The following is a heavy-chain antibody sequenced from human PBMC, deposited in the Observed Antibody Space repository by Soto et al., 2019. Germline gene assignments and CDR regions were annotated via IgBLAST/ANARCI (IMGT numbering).Heavy chain of an antibody. CDR3: AREGGDFVQVPYY. CDR1: GVSINRVDYS. V-gene: IGHV4-30-4*01. J-gene: IGHJ4*02. D-gene: IGHD3-3*01. Sequence: QVRLQESGPKLVRPSQTLALTCSVSGVSINRVDYSWSWSRQSPGRGLEWIGSIYYNGDTNYNSSRRSRVTMYVDTSKNPFLLDRQSVVAADTAVSFCAREGGDFVQVPYYWGQVNLITVSS. CDR2: IYYNGDT.